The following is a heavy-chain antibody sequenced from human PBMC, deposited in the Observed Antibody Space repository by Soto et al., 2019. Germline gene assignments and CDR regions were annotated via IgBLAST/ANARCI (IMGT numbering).Heavy chain of an antibody. V-gene: IGHV4-61*01. CDR2: IFFTGSA. D-gene: IGHD6-13*01. CDR3: ASARIAAAGTGGYNWFDP. Sequence: SETLSLTCTVSGGSVSTGSYDWSWIRQPPGKGLEWIGKIFFTGSAHYNPSLRNRVTMSVDTSKDQFSLTLTSVTAADTAVYYCASARIAAAGTGGYNWFDPWGQGTLVTVSS. CDR1: GGSVSTGSYD. J-gene: IGHJ5*02.